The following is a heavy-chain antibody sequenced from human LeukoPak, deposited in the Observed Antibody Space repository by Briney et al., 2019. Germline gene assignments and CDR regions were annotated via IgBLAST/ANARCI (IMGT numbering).Heavy chain of an antibody. Sequence: GSLSPACAASGFTFSTYWMSWVRQAPGNGLEWVANIKKDGSENYYVDSVKGRFTISRDNAKNSLYLQLNSLRAEDTAVYYCARDLYQCGPDSWGQGTLVTVSS. J-gene: IGHJ4*02. CDR2: IKKDGSEN. D-gene: IGHD2-21*01. V-gene: IGHV3-7*01. CDR3: ARDLYQCGPDS. CDR1: GFTFSTYW.